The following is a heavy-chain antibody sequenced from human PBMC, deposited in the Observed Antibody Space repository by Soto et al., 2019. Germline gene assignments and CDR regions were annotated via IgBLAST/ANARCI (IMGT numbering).Heavy chain of an antibody. Sequence: GGSLRLSCAASGFTFSSYSMNWVRQAPGKGLEWVSSISSSSSYIYYADSVKGRFTISRDNAKNSLYLQMNSLRAEDTALYYCARDLHFYDSGGYYGYWGQGTLVTSPQ. CDR1: GFTFSSYS. CDR3: ARDLHFYDSGGYYGY. J-gene: IGHJ4*02. V-gene: IGHV3-21*01. CDR2: ISSSSSYI. D-gene: IGHD3-22*01.